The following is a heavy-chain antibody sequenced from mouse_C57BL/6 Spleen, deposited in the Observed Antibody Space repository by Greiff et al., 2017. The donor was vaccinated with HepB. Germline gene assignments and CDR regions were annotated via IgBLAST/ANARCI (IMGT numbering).Heavy chain of an antibody. V-gene: IGHV1-82*01. CDR2: IYPGDGDT. Sequence: VQLQQSGPELVKPGASVKISCKASGYAFSSSWMNWVKQRPGKGLEWIGRIYPGDGDTNYNGKFKGKATLTADKSSSTAYMQLSSLTSEDSAVYFCARKGYYYGSKNYYAMDYWGQGTSVTVSS. D-gene: IGHD1-1*01. CDR3: ARKGYYYGSKNYYAMDY. J-gene: IGHJ4*01. CDR1: GYAFSSSW.